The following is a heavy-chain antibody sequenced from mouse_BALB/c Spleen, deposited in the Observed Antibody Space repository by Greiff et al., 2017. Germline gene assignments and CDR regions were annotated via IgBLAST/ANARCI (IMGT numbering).Heavy chain of an antibody. D-gene: IGHD1-2*01. V-gene: IGHV1-82*01. CDR1: GYAFSSSW. J-gene: IGHJ3*01. Sequence: QVQLQQSGPELVKPGASVKISCKASGYAFSSSWMNWVKQRPGQGLEWIGRIYPGDGDTNYNGKFKGKATLTADKSSSTAYMQLSSLTSVDSAVYFCARTTATGGFAYWGQGTLVTVSA. CDR2: IYPGDGDT. CDR3: ARTTATGGFAY.